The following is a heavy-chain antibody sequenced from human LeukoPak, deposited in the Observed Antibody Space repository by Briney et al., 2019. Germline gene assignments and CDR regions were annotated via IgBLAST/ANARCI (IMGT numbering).Heavy chain of an antibody. CDR2: IYYSGST. J-gene: IGHJ4*02. Sequence: SETLSLTCTVSGGSISSYYWSWIRQPPGKGLEWIGHIYYSGSTNYNPSLKSRVTISIDTSKNQFSLRLSSVTAADTAVYYCARGQFQRDYWGQGTLVTVSS. CDR3: ARGQFQRDY. CDR1: GGSISSYY. V-gene: IGHV4-59*01.